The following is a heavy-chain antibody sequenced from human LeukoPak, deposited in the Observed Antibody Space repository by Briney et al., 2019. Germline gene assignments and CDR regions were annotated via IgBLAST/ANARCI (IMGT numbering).Heavy chain of an antibody. CDR3: ARDLLGSFDY. Sequence: PGGSLRLSCAASGFIFSSYEMNWVRQAPGKGLEWISYSTSSGSTIYYADSVKGRFAISRDNAKKSLFLQMNSLRAEDTAVYYCARDLLGSFDYWGQGTLVTVSS. J-gene: IGHJ4*02. CDR1: GFIFSSYE. V-gene: IGHV3-48*03. D-gene: IGHD7-27*01. CDR2: STSSGSTI.